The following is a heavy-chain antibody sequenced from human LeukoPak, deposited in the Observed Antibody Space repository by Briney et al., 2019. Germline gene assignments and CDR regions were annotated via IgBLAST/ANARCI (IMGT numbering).Heavy chain of an antibody. Sequence: GASVKVSCKASGYTFTSYGISWVRQAPGQGLEWMGGIIPIFGTANYAQKFQGRVTITADESTSTAYMELSSLRSEDTAVYYCARDIRIAAAGTGWFDPWGQGTLVTVSS. CDR2: IIPIFGTA. V-gene: IGHV1-69*13. J-gene: IGHJ5*02. CDR1: GYTFTSYG. D-gene: IGHD6-13*01. CDR3: ARDIRIAAAGTGWFDP.